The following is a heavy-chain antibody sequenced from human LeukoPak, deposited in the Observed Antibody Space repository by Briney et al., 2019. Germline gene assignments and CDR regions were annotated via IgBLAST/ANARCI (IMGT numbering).Heavy chain of an antibody. CDR2: IYSGGST. Sequence: GGSLRLSCAASGFTVSSNYMSWVRQAPGKGLEWVSVIYSGGSTYYADSVKGRLTISRDNSKNTLYLQMNSLRAEDTAVYYCARVRGVAYYYYGMDVWGQGTTVTVSS. V-gene: IGHV3-53*01. J-gene: IGHJ6*02. CDR1: GFTVSSNY. D-gene: IGHD2-15*01. CDR3: ARVRGVAYYYYGMDV.